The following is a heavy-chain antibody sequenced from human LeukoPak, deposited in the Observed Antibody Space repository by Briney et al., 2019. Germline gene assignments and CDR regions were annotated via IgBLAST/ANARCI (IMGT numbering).Heavy chain of an antibody. D-gene: IGHD3-16*01. J-gene: IGHJ4*02. CDR3: ARDWAEQTFDY. V-gene: IGHV1-46*01. CDR2: INPSGGST. Sequence: VASVKVSCKASGYTFTSYYMHWVRQAPGQGLEWMGIINPSGGSTSYAQKFQGRVTMTRDTSTSTVYMELSSLRPEDTAVYYCARDWAEQTFDYWGQGTLVTVSS. CDR1: GYTFTSYY.